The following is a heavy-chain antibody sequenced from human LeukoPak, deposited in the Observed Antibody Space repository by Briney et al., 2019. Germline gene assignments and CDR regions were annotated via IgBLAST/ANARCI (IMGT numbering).Heavy chain of an antibody. CDR3: AREPTAMAETYYYYYYMDV. V-gene: IGHV3-21*01. Sequence: GGSLRLSCAASGFTFSSYSMNWVRQAPGKGLEWVSSISSSSSDIYYADSVKGRFTISRDNAKNSLYLQMNSLRAEDTAVYYCAREPTAMAETYYYYYYMDVWGKGTTVTVSS. CDR2: ISSSSSDI. J-gene: IGHJ6*03. CDR1: GFTFSSYS. D-gene: IGHD5-18*01.